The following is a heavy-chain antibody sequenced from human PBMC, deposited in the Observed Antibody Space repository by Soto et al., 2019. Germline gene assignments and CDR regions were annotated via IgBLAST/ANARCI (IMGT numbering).Heavy chain of an antibody. V-gene: IGHV4-31*03. J-gene: IGHJ1*01. CDR2: IYYSGST. Sequence: KLALRCTVSGGSISTGGYYWYWVRQHPGMGLECIGYIYYSGSTYYNPSLKSRVTIAVDTSKNQFSLKLSSVTAADTAVYYCSTNGASYAGSNPISFQYWFRGSL. CDR1: GGSISTGGYY. D-gene: IGHD2-8*01. CDR3: STNGASYAGSNPISFQY.